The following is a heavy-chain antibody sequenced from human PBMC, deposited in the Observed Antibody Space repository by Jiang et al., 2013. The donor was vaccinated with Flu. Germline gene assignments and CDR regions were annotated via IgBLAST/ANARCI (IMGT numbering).Heavy chain of an antibody. CDR3: ARDPGDCSGGSCYSRGFDY. Sequence: QTLSLTCAISGDSVSSNSAAWNWIRQSPSRGLEWLGRTYYRSKWYNEYAASVKSRITINPDTSKNQFSLHLNSVTPEDTAVYYCARDPGDCSGGSCYSRGFDYWGPGIPDHRLL. J-gene: IGHJ4*02. D-gene: IGHD2-15*01. V-gene: IGHV6-1*01. CDR1: GDSVSSNSAA. CDR2: TYYRSKWYN.